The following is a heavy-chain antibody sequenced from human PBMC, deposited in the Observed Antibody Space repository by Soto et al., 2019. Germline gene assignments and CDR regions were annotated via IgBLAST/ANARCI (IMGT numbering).Heavy chain of an antibody. V-gene: IGHV1-46*01. CDR2: INPSGGST. Sequence: GASVKVSCKASGYTFTSYYMHWVRQAPGQGLEWMGIINPSGGSTSYAQKFQGRVTMTRDTSTSTVYMELSSLRSEDTAVYYCARAQFPTGPSSRSTYGMDVWGQGTTVTV. CDR1: GYTFTSYY. CDR3: ARAQFPTGPSSRSTYGMDV. J-gene: IGHJ6*02. D-gene: IGHD2-8*02.